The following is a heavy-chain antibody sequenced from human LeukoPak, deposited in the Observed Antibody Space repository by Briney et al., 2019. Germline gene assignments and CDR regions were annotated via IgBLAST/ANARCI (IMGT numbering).Heavy chain of an antibody. J-gene: IGHJ4*02. CDR3: ARDPIAYYDDILTGSELFFDY. Sequence: PGGSLRLSCAASGFTFSDYYMSWIRQAPGKGLEWVSYISSSGSTIYYADSVKGRFTISRDDAKNSLYLQMNSLRAEDTAVYYCARDPIAYYDDILTGSELFFDYWGQGTLVTVSS. V-gene: IGHV3-11*04. CDR1: GFTFSDYY. CDR2: ISSSGSTI. D-gene: IGHD3-9*01.